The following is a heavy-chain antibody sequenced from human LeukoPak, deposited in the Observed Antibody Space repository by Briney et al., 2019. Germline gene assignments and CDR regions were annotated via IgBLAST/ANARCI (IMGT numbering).Heavy chain of an antibody. J-gene: IGHJ4*02. V-gene: IGHV3-23*01. CDR2: ISGSGGST. D-gene: IGHD2-2*01. CDR3: AKDGYCSSTSCYFPDY. CDR1: GFTVSSNY. Sequence: GGSLRLSCAASGFTVSSNYMSWVRQAPGKGLEWVSAISGSGGSTYYADSVKGRFTISRDNSKNTLYLQMNSLRAEDTAVYYCAKDGYCSSTSCYFPDYWGQGTLVTVSS.